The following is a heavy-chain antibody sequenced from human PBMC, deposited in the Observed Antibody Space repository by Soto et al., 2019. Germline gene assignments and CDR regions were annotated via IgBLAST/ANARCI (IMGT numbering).Heavy chain of an antibody. CDR2: IIPIFGTA. J-gene: IGHJ4*02. D-gene: IGHD6-19*01. Sequence: SVKVSCKASGGTFSSYAISWVRQAPGQGLEWMGGIIPIFGTANYAQKFQGRVTMTRDTSINTAFLELTSLRSDDTAVFYCTRSKYSRGWDEVYFDSWGQGTLATVSS. CDR1: GGTFSSYA. CDR3: TRSKYSRGWDEVYFDS. V-gene: IGHV1-69*05.